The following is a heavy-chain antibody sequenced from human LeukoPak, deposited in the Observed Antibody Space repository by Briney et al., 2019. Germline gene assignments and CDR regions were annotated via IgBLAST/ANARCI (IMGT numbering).Heavy chain of an antibody. CDR1: GYTFTSYG. CDR3: ARCGYAAVWFDP. CDR2: ISAFNGNT. V-gene: IGHV1-18*01. J-gene: IGHJ5*02. D-gene: IGHD5-12*01. Sequence: VASVKVSFTASGYTFTSYGISWVRQAPGQGLEWMGWISAFNGNTNYAQKLQGRVTMTTDTSTSTAYMELRSLRSDDTAVYYCARCGYAAVWFDPWGQGTLVTVSS.